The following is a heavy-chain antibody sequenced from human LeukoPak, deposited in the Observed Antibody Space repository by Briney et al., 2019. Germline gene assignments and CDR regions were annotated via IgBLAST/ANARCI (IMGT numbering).Heavy chain of an antibody. D-gene: IGHD5-12*01. J-gene: IGHJ4*02. CDR1: GFTSSSYW. CDR2: IKEDGSAK. Sequence: GGSLRLSCAASGFTSSSYWMSWVRQAPGKGLEWVANIKEDGSAKYYVDSVKGRFTISRDNAKNSLYLQMNNLSAEDTAVYYCVRDSPGYGAYDFDWGQGTLVTVSS. V-gene: IGHV3-7*01. CDR3: VRDSPGYGAYDFD.